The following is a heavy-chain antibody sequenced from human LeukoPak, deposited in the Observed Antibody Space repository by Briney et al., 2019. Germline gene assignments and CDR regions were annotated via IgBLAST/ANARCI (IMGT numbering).Heavy chain of an antibody. CDR1: GGTFSSYA. CDR2: IIPIFGTA. CDR3: ARTDYGLLGTLRPRGFDQ. V-gene: IGHV1-69*05. J-gene: IGHJ4*02. D-gene: IGHD7-27*01. Sequence: SVKVSCKASGGTFSSYAISWVRQAPGRGLEWMGGIIPIFGTANYAQKFQGRVTITTDESTSTAYMELSSLRSEDTAVYYCARTDYGLLGTLRPRGFDQWGQGPLVTV.